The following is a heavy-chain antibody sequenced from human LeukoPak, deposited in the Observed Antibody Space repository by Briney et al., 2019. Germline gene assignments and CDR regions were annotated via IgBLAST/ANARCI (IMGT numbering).Heavy chain of an antibody. J-gene: IGHJ3*02. D-gene: IGHD3-3*02. CDR2: ISPGGGST. CDR3: GRVTFYAFDI. Sequence: ASVKVSCKASGYTFTDYYMDWVRQAPGQGLEWMGIISPGGGSTTYAQELQGRVTMTRDTSTSTVYMELSSLRSEDTAVYYCGRVTFYAFDIWGQGTMVTVSS. V-gene: IGHV1-46*01. CDR1: GYTFTDYY.